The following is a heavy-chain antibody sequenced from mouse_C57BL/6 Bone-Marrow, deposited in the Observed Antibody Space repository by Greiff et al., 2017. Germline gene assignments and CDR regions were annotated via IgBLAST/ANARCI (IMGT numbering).Heavy chain of an antibody. Sequence: VQGVVSGAELARPGASVKLSCKASGYTFTSYGISWVKQRTGQGLEWIGEIYPRSGNTYYNEKFKGKATLTADKSSSTAYMELRSLTSEDSAVYVCARGGIYSNYEAYWGQGTLVTVSA. CDR3: ARGGIYSNYEAY. J-gene: IGHJ3*01. CDR2: IYPRSGNT. V-gene: IGHV1-81*01. CDR1: GYTFTSYG. D-gene: IGHD2-5*01.